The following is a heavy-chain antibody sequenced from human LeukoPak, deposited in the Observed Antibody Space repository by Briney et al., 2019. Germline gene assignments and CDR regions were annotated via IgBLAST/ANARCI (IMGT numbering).Heavy chain of an antibody. D-gene: IGHD5-24*01. Sequence: SETLSLTCTVSGGSISSSSYYWGWIRQPPGKGLEWIGSMYYSGSTYYNPSLKSRVTISVDTSKNQFSLKLRSVTAADTAVYYCARGRRDGYTLYYMDVWGKGTTVTVSS. CDR3: ARGRRDGYTLYYMDV. CDR2: MYYSGST. V-gene: IGHV4-39*07. J-gene: IGHJ6*03. CDR1: GGSISSSSYY.